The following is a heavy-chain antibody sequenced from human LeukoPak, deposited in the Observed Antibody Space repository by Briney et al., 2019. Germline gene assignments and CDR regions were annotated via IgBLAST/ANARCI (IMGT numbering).Heavy chain of an antibody. Sequence: GGSLRLSCSAAGFTFKNYAMHWVRQAPGKGLEDVSGIISDGGSIYYADSVKGRFTISRANSKNTLYLQMNSLRAEATAVYYAAKTDYGDYPDCWGQGTLVTVSS. CDR3: AKTDYGDYPDC. D-gene: IGHD4-17*01. CDR1: GFTFKNYA. J-gene: IGHJ4*02. V-gene: IGHV3-64*04. CDR2: IISDGGSI.